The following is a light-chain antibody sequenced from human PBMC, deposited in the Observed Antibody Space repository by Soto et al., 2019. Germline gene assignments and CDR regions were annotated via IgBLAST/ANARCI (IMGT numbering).Light chain of an antibody. Sequence: DSVMTQSPDSLAVSLGERATINCKSSQSVLYSSNEKNYLAWYQQKPGQPPKLLTYWASTRASGVPDRFSGSGSGTDFTLTISSLQAEDVAVYYCHQRQSWPRTFGQGTKVDIK. J-gene: IGKJ1*01. V-gene: IGKV4-1*01. CDR3: HQRQSWPRT. CDR1: QSVLYSSNEKNY. CDR2: WAS.